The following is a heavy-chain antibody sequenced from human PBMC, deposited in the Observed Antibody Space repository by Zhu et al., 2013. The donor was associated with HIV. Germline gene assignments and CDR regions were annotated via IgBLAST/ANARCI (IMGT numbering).Heavy chain of an antibody. Sequence: QVQLQQWGAGLLKPAETLSLTCGVHGGAFSGYFWGWIRQPPGKGLEWVGQSNHRGDSNYNPSLKSRVIISVDMSKRQFSLNLTSVTAADTAVYYCVRGGGHGSRLYFFDVWGQGTLVTASS. CDR3: VRGGGHGSRLYFFDV. CDR1: GGAFSGYF. D-gene: IGHD3-10*01. J-gene: IGHJ4*02. V-gene: IGHV4-34*02. CDR2: SNHRGDS.